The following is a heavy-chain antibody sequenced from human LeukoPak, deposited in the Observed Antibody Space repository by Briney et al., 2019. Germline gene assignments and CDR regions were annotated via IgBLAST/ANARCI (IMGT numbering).Heavy chain of an antibody. V-gene: IGHV4-34*01. CDR2: IRHSGST. D-gene: IGHD6-13*01. CDR1: GGSFNDYY. Sequence: SETLSLTCDVSGGSFNDYYWSWIRRPPGKGLEWIGEIRHSGSTNYNPSLKSRVTMSVDTSKNQFSLKLSSVTAADTAVYYCARRGSWSYYYAMDVWGQGTTVAVSS. J-gene: IGHJ6*02. CDR3: ARRGSWSYYYAMDV.